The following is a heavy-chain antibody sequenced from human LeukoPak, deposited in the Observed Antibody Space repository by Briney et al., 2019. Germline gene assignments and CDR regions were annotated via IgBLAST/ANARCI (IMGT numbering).Heavy chain of an antibody. CDR1: GFTFSSYA. CDR3: AKSRPPGYDY. Sequence: PGGSLRLSCAASGFTFSSYAMSWVRQAPGKGLEWVSFISGSGGNTYYVDSVKGRFTISRDNSKNTLCLQMNSLRAEDTAIYYCAKSRPPGYDYWGQGTLVTVSS. D-gene: IGHD2-2*01. CDR2: ISGSGGNT. J-gene: IGHJ4*02. V-gene: IGHV3-23*01.